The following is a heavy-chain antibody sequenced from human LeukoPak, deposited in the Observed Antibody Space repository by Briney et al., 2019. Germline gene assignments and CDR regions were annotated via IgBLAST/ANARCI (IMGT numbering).Heavy chain of an antibody. Sequence: ASVKVSCKASGGTFSSYAISWVRQAPGQGLEWMGRIIPILGIANYAQKFQGRVTITADKSTSTAYMELSSLRSEGTAVYYCVPCIFWWGLLSRGGQGNLVPVFS. CDR3: VPCIFWWGLLSR. D-gene: IGHD2-21*02. V-gene: IGHV1-69*04. CDR2: IIPILGIA. J-gene: IGHJ4*02. CDR1: GGTFSSYA.